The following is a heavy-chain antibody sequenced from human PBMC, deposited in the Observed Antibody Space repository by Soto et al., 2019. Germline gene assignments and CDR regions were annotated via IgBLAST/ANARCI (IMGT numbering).Heavy chain of an antibody. Sequence: QITLKESGPTLVTPTQTLTLTCTFSGFSLTTTGLGVAWIRQPPGKALEWLALIYWNDEKRYRPSLRSRLTITKDPSKNQVVLTMTAMAPVDTATYFCAHEGFGSDNGFDAWGQGALVIVSS. CDR1: GFSLTTTGLG. CDR3: AHEGFGSDNGFDA. V-gene: IGHV2-5*01. D-gene: IGHD3-10*01. J-gene: IGHJ5*02. CDR2: IYWNDEK.